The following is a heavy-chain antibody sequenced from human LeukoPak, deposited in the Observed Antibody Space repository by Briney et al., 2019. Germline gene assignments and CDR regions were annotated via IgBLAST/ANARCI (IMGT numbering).Heavy chain of an antibody. Sequence: GGSLRLSCAASGFTFSTYSMNWVRQAPGKGLEWVSSISSTSSYIYYADSVKGRFTISRDNAQKSLHLQMNSLRAEDTAVYYCARVGYSSGWYFDYWGQGTLVTVSS. D-gene: IGHD6-19*01. CDR2: ISSTSSYI. V-gene: IGHV3-21*01. J-gene: IGHJ4*02. CDR3: ARVGYSSGWYFDY. CDR1: GFTFSTYS.